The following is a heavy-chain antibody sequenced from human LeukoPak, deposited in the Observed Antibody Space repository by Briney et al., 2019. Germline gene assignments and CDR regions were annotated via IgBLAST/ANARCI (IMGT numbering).Heavy chain of an antibody. J-gene: IGHJ4*02. CDR3: ASTSGYYYGSFDY. CDR1: GFTVSSNY. D-gene: IGHD3-22*01. Sequence: GGSLRLSCAASGFTVSSNYMSWARQAPGKGLEWVSVIYSGGSTYYADSVKGRFTISRDNSKNTLYLQMNSLRAEDTAVYYCASTSGYYYGSFDYWGQGTLVTVSS. V-gene: IGHV3-53*01. CDR2: IYSGGST.